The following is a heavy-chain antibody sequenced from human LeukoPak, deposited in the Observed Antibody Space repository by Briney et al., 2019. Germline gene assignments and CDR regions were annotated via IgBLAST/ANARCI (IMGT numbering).Heavy chain of an antibody. CDR1: GFTSNTYP. CDR3: ARAPGIAAAGTENWFDP. CDR2: ISGSGSST. J-gene: IGHJ5*02. D-gene: IGHD6-13*01. Sequence: AGASLRLSCGASGFTSNTYPMRWVRQAPGKGLEWVSGISGSGSSTYYADSVKGRFTISRDNAKNSLYLQMNSLRAEDTAVYYCARAPGIAAAGTENWFDPWGQGTLVTVSS. V-gene: IGHV3-23*01.